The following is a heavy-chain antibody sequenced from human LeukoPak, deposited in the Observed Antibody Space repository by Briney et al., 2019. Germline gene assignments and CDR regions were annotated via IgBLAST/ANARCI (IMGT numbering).Heavy chain of an antibody. D-gene: IGHD5-12*01. CDR3: ARPGYSGYDRRLYYFDY. Sequence: SETLSLTCAVYGGSFSGYYWSWIRQPPGKGLEWIGEINHSGSTNYNPSLKSRVTISVDTPKNQFSLKLSSVTAADTAVYYCARPGYSGYDRRLYYFDYWGQGTLVTVSS. CDR1: GGSFSGYY. CDR2: INHSGST. V-gene: IGHV4-34*01. J-gene: IGHJ4*02.